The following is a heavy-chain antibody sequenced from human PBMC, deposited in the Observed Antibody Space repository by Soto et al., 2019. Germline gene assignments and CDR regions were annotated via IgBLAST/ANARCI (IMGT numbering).Heavy chain of an antibody. V-gene: IGHV1-69*12. CDR3: AREPRGARCYAKICGMDV. CDR2: ITPIFGTA. J-gene: IGHJ6*02. CDR1: GGTFSSNA. Sequence: QVQLVQSGAEVKKPGSSVKVSCKASGGTFSSNAISWVRQAPGQGLEWMGGITPIFGTADYAQKFQGRVMITADESTSTAHMELTSLRSEDTAVYYGAREPRGARCYAKICGMDVWGQGNTVTVSS. D-gene: IGHD2-15*01.